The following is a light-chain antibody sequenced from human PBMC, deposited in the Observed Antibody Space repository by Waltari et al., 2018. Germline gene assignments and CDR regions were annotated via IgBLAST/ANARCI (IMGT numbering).Light chain of an antibody. Sequence: QAGLTQPPSVSKGLRQTAPPTCTGDSHNVRNQGAAWRQQHQGHPPKLLSYSNNNRPSRISERFSASRSGNTASLTITGLQPEDEADYYCSAWDSSLRAHVFGTGTKVTVL. J-gene: IGLJ1*01. CDR3: SAWDSSLRAHV. V-gene: IGLV10-54*04. CDR1: SHNVRNQG. CDR2: SNN.